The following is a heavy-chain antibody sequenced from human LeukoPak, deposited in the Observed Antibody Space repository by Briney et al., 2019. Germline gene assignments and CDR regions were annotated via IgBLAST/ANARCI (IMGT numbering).Heavy chain of an antibody. CDR1: GDSINSYY. Sequence: PSETLSLTCTVSGDSINSYYWNWLRQPPGKGLEWIGYIYYSGSTNYNPSLKSRVTISVDTSKNQFSLKLSSVTAADTAVYFCARTPARRQWLSWFDPWGQGTLVTVSS. J-gene: IGHJ5*02. CDR2: IYYSGST. V-gene: IGHV4-59*01. CDR3: ARTPARRQWLSWFDP. D-gene: IGHD6-19*01.